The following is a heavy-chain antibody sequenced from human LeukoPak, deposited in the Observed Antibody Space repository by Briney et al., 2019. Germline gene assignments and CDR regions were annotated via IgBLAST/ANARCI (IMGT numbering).Heavy chain of an antibody. V-gene: IGHV4-59*08. CDR3: ARIAVDTAMDH. Sequence: SETLSLTCTVSGGSISSYYWSWSRQPPGKGLEWIGYIYYSGSTNYNPSLKSRVTISVDTSKNQFSLKLSSVTAADAAVYYCARIAVDTAMDHWGQGTLVTVSS. D-gene: IGHD5-18*01. CDR1: GGSISSYY. CDR2: IYYSGST. J-gene: IGHJ4*02.